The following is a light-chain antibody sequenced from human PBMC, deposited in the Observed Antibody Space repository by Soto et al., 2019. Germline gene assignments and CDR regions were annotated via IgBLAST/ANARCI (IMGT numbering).Light chain of an antibody. CDR2: GAS. Sequence: EIVMTQSPATLSVSPGERATLSCRASQSVSSNLAWYQQKPGQAPRLLIYGASTRATGIPARFRGSGSGTEXXXTISSLQSEDFAVYYCQQYNNWPRTFGQGTKVEIK. CDR3: QQYNNWPRT. J-gene: IGKJ1*01. V-gene: IGKV3-15*01. CDR1: QSVSSN.